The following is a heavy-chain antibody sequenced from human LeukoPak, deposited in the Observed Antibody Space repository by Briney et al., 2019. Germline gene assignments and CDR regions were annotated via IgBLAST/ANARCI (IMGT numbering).Heavy chain of an antibody. J-gene: IGHJ4*02. CDR3: AKEGGVSGSSPFDY. V-gene: IGHV3-21*01. CDR2: ISSSSTYI. Sequence: KPGGSLRLSCAASGFTFNTYNMNWVRQAPGKGLEWVSSISSSSTYIYYADSVKGRLTTSRDNAKNSLYLQMNSLRAEDTAVYYCAKEGGVSGSSPFDYWGQGTLVTVSS. CDR1: GFTFNTYN. D-gene: IGHD1-26*01.